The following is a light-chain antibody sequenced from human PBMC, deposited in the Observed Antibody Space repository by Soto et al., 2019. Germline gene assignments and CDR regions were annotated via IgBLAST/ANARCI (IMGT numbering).Light chain of an antibody. V-gene: IGKV2-24*01. CDR1: QSLVHSDGNTY. CDR3: MQTTQFPLT. Sequence: DIVLTQTPLSSPVTLGQPASISCRSSQSLVHSDGNTYLNWLQQRPGQPPRLLIYEVSNRFSGVPDRFSGSGAGTDFTLEISRVEDEDVGVYYCMQTTQFPLTFGGGTKVDIK. J-gene: IGKJ4*01. CDR2: EVS.